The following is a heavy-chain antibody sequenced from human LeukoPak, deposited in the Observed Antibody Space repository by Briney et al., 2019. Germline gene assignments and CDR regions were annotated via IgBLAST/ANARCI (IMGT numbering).Heavy chain of an antibody. D-gene: IGHD4-17*01. V-gene: IGHV4-39*01. J-gene: IGHJ4*02. CDR1: GGSISSSSYY. CDR2: IYYSGST. CDR3: ARHARYGETFDY. Sequence: PSETLSLTCTVSGGSISSSSYYWGWIRQPPGKGLEWIGSIYYSGSTYYNPSLKSRVTISVDTSKNQFSLKLSSVTAADTAVYYCARHARYGETFDYWGQGTLVTVSS.